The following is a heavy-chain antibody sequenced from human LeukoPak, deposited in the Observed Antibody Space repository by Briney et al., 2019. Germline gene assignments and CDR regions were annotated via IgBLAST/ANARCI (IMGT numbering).Heavy chain of an antibody. CDR2: ISPNSGGT. V-gene: IGHV1-2*02. D-gene: IGHD3-10*01. CDR1: GYTFTCCY. CDR3: ARGRSGSYYEAFYFDY. Sequence: GASVKVSFKASGYTFTCCYLHWVRQAPGQGLEWMGWISPNSGGTNSEQKFEGRVTLTRDMSIGTVYMELRSLTSDDTAIFYCARGRSGSYYEAFYFDYWGQGTLVTVSS. J-gene: IGHJ4*02.